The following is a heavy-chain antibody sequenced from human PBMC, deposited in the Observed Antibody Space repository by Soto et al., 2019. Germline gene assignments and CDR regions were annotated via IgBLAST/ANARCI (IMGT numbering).Heavy chain of an antibody. Sequence: ASVKVSCKASGYTFTSYAMHWVRQAPGQRLEWMGWINAGIGDTEYSEKFQGRVTITRDTSASTAYMELSSLRSEDMAVYYCARDEVFGSWYYVDCWGQRTLVTVSS. D-gene: IGHD6-13*01. J-gene: IGHJ4*02. CDR3: ARDEVFGSWYYVDC. CDR2: INAGIGDT. CDR1: GYTFTSYA. V-gene: IGHV1-3*01.